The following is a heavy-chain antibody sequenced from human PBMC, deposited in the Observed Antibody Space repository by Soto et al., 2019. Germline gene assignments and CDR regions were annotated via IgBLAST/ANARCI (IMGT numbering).Heavy chain of an antibody. V-gene: IGHV3-11*01. CDR1: GFAFYDYH. CDR3: VRDRSGSSPYYYGMDV. CDR2: IDSSTTTI. D-gene: IGHD6-6*01. Sequence: PXESLRRWWAASGFAFYDYHMSWVRQAPGKGLEWISYIDSSTTTIYYADSVKGRFTISRDNAKNSLYLQMNGLRAEDTAMYYCVRDRSGSSPYYYGMDVWGQGTTVTVSS. J-gene: IGHJ6*02.